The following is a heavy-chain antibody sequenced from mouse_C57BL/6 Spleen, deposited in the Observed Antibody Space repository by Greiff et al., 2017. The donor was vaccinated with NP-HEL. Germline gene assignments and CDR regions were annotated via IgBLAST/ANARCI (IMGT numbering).Heavy chain of an antibody. Sequence: EVQLQESEGGLVQPGSSMKPSCTASGFTFSDYYMAWVRQVPEKGLEWVANINYDGSSTYYLDSLKSRFIISRDNAKNILYLQMSSLKSEDTATYYCARGGLGRFDYWGQGTTLTVSS. J-gene: IGHJ2*01. D-gene: IGHD4-1*01. V-gene: IGHV5-16*01. CDR2: INYDGSST. CDR3: ARGGLGRFDY. CDR1: GFTFSDYY.